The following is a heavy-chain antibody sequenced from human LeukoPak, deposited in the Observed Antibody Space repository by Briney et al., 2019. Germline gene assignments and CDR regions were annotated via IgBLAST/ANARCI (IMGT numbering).Heavy chain of an antibody. V-gene: IGHV4-38-2*02. CDR1: GYSISSGYY. D-gene: IGHD1-26*01. CDR2: MYHSGSS. Sequence: SETLLTCTVSGYSISSGYYWGWIRQPPGKGLEWIGSMYHSGSSYYNPSLKSRVIFSADTSKNQFSLKLSSVTAADTAVYYCARSSGSLFDYWGQGTLVTVSS. CDR3: ARSSGSLFDY. J-gene: IGHJ4*02.